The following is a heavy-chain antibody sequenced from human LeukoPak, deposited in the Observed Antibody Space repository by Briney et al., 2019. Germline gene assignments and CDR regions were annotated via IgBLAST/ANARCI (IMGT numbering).Heavy chain of an antibody. D-gene: IGHD2-15*01. J-gene: IGHJ4*02. CDR1: GFTFSSYA. CDR3: AKARYCSGGSCYCDY. Sequence: GGSLRLSCAASGFTFSSYAMSWVRQAPGKGLEWVSGTSGSGGATYYADSVKGRFTISRDNSKNTLYLQMNSLRAEDTAVYYCAKARYCSGGSCYCDYWGQGTLVTVSS. V-gene: IGHV3-23*01. CDR2: TSGSGGAT.